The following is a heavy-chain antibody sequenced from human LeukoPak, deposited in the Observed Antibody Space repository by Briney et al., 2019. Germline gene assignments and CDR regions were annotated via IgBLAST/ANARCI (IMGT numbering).Heavy chain of an antibody. V-gene: IGHV3-66*01. CDR3: ARDNYYDSSGYNAFDI. Sequence: GGSLRLSCAASGFTVSSNYMSWVRQAPGKGLEWISVIYSGGSTYYADSVKGRFTISRDNSKNTLYLQMNSLRAEDTAVYYCARDNYYDSSGYNAFDIWGQGTMVTVSS. D-gene: IGHD3-22*01. CDR1: GFTVSSNY. CDR2: IYSGGST. J-gene: IGHJ3*02.